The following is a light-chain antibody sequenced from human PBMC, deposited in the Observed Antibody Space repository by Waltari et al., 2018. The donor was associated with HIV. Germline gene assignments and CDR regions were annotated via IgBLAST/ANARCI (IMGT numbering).Light chain of an antibody. CDR3: AAWGDSPSGVV. CDR2: RNN. V-gene: IGLV1-47*01. Sequence: QSVLTQPPSASGTPGQRVTISCSGSSSNIGSNSVYWYQQLPGTAPKLLIYRNNQRPSGVPDRFSCSKSGTSASLAISGLRSEDEAHYYCAAWGDSPSGVVFGGGTKLTVL. CDR1: SSNIGSNS. J-gene: IGLJ3*02.